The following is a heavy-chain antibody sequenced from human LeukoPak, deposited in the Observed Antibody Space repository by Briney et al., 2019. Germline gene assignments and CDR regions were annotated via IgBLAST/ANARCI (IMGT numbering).Heavy chain of an antibody. Sequence: GASVNVSCKASGGTFSSYAISWVRQAPGQGLEWMGGIIPIFGTANYAQKFQGRVTITADESTSTAYMELSSLRSEDTAVYYCARAGIAFSPLCYFDYWGQGTLVTVSS. V-gene: IGHV1-69*13. CDR1: GGTFSSYA. J-gene: IGHJ4*02. CDR2: IIPIFGTA. CDR3: ARAGIAFSPLCYFDY. D-gene: IGHD6-13*01.